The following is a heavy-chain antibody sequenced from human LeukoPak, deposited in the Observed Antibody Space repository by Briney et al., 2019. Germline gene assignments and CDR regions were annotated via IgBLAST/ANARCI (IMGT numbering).Heavy chain of an antibody. CDR1: GYSFTSYW. V-gene: IGHV5-51*01. CDR2: IYPGDSDT. Sequence: GESLKISCKGSGYSFTSYWIGWVRQMPGKGLEWMGIIYPGDSDTRYSPSFQGQVTISADKSISTAYLQWSSLKASDTAMYYCARIMYSGSFTTYYYYYYMDVWGKGTTVTVSS. D-gene: IGHD1-26*01. CDR3: ARIMYSGSFTTYYYYYYMDV. J-gene: IGHJ6*03.